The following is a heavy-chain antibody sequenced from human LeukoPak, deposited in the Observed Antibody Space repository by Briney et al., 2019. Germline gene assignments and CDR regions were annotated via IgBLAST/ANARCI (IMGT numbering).Heavy chain of an antibody. CDR3: ARTSIEPYYYDSSGYPLIDY. Sequence: SETLSLTCTVSGGSISGYYWTWIRQLPGKGLEWIGYIYNSGITNYNPSLKSRVTVSVDTSKNQFSLRLTSVTAADTAVYYCARTSIEPYYYDSSGYPLIDYWGQGTLVTVSS. CDR1: GGSISGYY. J-gene: IGHJ4*02. V-gene: IGHV4-59*08. CDR2: IYNSGIT. D-gene: IGHD3-22*01.